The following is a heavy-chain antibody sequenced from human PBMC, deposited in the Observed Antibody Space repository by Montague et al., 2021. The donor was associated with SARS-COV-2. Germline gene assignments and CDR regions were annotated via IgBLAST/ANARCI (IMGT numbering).Heavy chain of an antibody. V-gene: IGHV2-5*02. J-gene: IGHJ4*02. D-gene: IGHD6-6*01. CDR1: GFSLSTRTVG. CDR2: IYWDDDK. Sequence: PALVKPTQTLTLTCTFSGFSLSTRTVGVGWIRQPPGKALEWLALIYWDDDKRYSPSLKSRLTNTKVTSKNQVVLTMTNMDPVDTATYYCAHGLPAVAAFGYWGQGTLVTVSS. CDR3: AHGLPAVAAFGY.